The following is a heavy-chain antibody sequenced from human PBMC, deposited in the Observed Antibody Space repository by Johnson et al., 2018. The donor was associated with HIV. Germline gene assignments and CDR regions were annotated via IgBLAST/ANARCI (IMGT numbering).Heavy chain of an antibody. D-gene: IGHD5-24*01. Sequence: QVQLVESGGGVVQPGRSLRLSCAASGFIFSNCAMHWVRQAPGKGLEWVSLISYDGSNEYYADSVNGRFTVSRDNSKNTLYLQMNSLRPEDTSVYYCARGPATITTLGLLFALDVWAQGTMVTVSS. V-gene: IGHV3-30*04. CDR1: GFIFSNCA. J-gene: IGHJ3*01. CDR3: ARGPATITTLGLLFALDV. CDR2: ISYDGSNE.